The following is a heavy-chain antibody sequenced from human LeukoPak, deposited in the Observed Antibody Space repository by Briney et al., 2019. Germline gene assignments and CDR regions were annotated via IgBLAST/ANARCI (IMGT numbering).Heavy chain of an antibody. J-gene: IGHJ5*02. CDR2: IYYSGST. Sequence: PSQTLSLTCTVSGGSISSGGYYWSRIRQHPGKGLEWIRYIYYSGSTYYNPSLKSRVTISVDTSKNQFSLKLSSVTAADTAVYYCARGLLFSLFDPWGQGTLVTVSS. D-gene: IGHD2-21*02. V-gene: IGHV4-31*03. CDR1: GGSISSGGYY. CDR3: ARGLLFSLFDP.